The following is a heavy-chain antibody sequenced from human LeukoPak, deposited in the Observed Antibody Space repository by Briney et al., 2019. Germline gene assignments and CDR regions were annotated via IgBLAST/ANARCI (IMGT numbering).Heavy chain of an antibody. D-gene: IGHD6-19*01. CDR3: ARDLAVAGYYYYGMDV. CDR1: GFTFSSYS. J-gene: IGHJ6*04. Sequence: GGSLRLSCAASGFTFSSYSMNWVRQAPGKGLEWVSSISSSSSYIYYADSVKGRFTISSDNAKNSLYLQMNSLRAEDTAVYYCARDLAVAGYYYYGMDVWGKGTTVTVSS. CDR2: ISSSSSYI. V-gene: IGHV3-21*01.